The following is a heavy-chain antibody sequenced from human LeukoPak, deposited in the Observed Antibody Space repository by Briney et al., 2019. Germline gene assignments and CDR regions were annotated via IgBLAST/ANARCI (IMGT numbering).Heavy chain of an antibody. D-gene: IGHD6-13*01. J-gene: IGHJ4*02. Sequence: PGRSLRLSCAASGFTFSSYGMHWVRQAPGKGLEWVAVIWYDGSNKYYADSVKGRFTISRDNSKNTLYLQMNSLRAEDTAVYYCARTLNSSSWYASLGYWGQGTQVTVSS. CDR2: IWYDGSNK. CDR1: GFTFSSYG. V-gene: IGHV3-33*01. CDR3: ARTLNSSSWYASLGY.